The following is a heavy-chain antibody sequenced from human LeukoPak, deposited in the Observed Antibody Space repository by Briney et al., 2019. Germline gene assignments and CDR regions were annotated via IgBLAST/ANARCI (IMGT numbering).Heavy chain of an antibody. Sequence: GGSLRLSCAASGFSFSIYFMNWVRQAPGKGLEWVSSISRTSEYVHYADSVRGRFAISRDNAKNSVYLQMNSLRAEDTAVYFCAGGGDFDYWGQGILVTVSA. V-gene: IGHV3-21*01. J-gene: IGHJ4*02. D-gene: IGHD3-16*01. CDR3: AGGGDFDY. CDR1: GFSFSIYF. CDR2: ISRTSEYV.